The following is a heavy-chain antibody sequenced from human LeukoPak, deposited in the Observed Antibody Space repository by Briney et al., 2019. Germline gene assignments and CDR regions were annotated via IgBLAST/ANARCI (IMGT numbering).Heavy chain of an antibody. V-gene: IGHV3-7*01. CDR3: ARRDMQQPTSYYYGMDV. D-gene: IGHD6-13*01. CDR2: IKQDGSEK. Sequence: PGGSLRLSCAASGFTFSSYWMSWVRQAPGKGLEWVANIKQDGSEKYYVDSVKGRFTISRDNAKNSLYLQMNSLRAEDTAVYYCARRDMQQPTSYYYGMDVWGQGTTVTVSS. CDR1: GFTFSSYW. J-gene: IGHJ6*02.